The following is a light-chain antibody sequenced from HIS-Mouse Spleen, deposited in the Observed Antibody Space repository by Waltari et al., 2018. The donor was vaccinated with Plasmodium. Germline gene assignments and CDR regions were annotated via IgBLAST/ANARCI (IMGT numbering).Light chain of an antibody. CDR1: QRVSSN. J-gene: IGKJ3*01. CDR2: GAP. V-gene: IGKV3-15*01. CDR3: QQYNNWSFT. Sequence: EIVMTQSPATLSVSPGERATLSCRASQRVSSNLAWYQQKPGQAPMLLIYGAPTRANGIPARFSGSGSGTEFTLTISSLQSEDFAVYYCQQYNNWSFTFGPGTKVDIK.